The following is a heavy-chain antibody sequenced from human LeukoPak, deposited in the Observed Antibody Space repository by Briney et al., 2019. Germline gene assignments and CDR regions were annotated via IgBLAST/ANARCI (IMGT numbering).Heavy chain of an antibody. D-gene: IGHD3-3*01. Sequence: ASVKVSCKASGYTFTSYGISWVRQAPGQGLEWMGWVSAYNGNTNYAQELQGRVTMTTDISTSTAYMELRSLRSDDTAVYYCASLRITIFGGYYYYYMDVWGKGTTVTVSS. CDR2: VSAYNGNT. J-gene: IGHJ6*03. CDR3: ASLRITIFGGYYYYYMDV. V-gene: IGHV1-18*01. CDR1: GYTFTSYG.